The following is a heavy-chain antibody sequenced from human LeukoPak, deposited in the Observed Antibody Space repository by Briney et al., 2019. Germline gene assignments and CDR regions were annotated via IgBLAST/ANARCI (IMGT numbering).Heavy chain of an antibody. Sequence: SETLSLTCSVSGGSIIGSAYYWAWIRQSPDKGLDWIGSLYSSGSTYYNPSLKNRLTISLDTSKNQFSLILTSVTAADAAVYYCARRATVTTGYFDYWGLGILVTVSS. CDR3: ARRATVTTGYFDY. D-gene: IGHD4-17*01. V-gene: IGHV4-39*07. CDR2: LYSSGST. CDR1: GGSIIGSAYY. J-gene: IGHJ4*01.